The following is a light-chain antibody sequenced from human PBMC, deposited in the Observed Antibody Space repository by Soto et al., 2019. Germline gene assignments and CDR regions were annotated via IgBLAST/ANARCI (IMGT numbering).Light chain of an antibody. Sequence: QSVLTQPACVSGSPGQSITLSCTGTSSDIGGYDYVSWYQRHPGKAPKLIIYDVNNRPSGVSNRFSGSKSGNTASLTISGLQAEDEADYYCTSYASGSSHVVFGGGTKLTV. V-gene: IGLV2-14*01. J-gene: IGLJ2*01. CDR1: SSDIGGYDY. CDR3: TSYASGSSHVV. CDR2: DVN.